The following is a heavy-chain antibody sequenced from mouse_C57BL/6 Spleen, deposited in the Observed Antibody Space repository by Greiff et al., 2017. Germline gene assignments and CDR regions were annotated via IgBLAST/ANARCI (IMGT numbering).Heavy chain of an antibody. CDR1: GFTFSNYW. CDR2: IRLKSDNYAT. D-gene: IGHD1-1*01. Sequence: EVKLMESGGGLVQPGGSMKLSCVASGFTFSNYWMNWVRQSPEKGLEWVAQIRLKSDNYATHYAESVKGRFTISRDDSKSSVYLQMNNLRAEDTGIYYCTGGYYGAMDYWGQGTSVTVSS. CDR3: TGGYYGAMDY. V-gene: IGHV6-3*01. J-gene: IGHJ4*01.